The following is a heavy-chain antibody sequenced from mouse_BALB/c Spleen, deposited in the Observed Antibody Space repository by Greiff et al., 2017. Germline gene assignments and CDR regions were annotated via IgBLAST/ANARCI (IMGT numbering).Heavy chain of an antibody. CDR2: IDPENGDT. CDR1: GFNIKDYY. V-gene: IGHV14-4*02. Sequence: VQLQQSGAELVRSGASVKLSCTASGFNIKDYYMHWVKQRPEQGLEWIGWIDPENGDTEYAPKFQGKATMTADTSSNTAYLQLSSLTSEDTAVYYCKTYYDFAYWGQGTLVTVSA. J-gene: IGHJ3*01. D-gene: IGHD2-4*01. CDR3: KTYYDFAY.